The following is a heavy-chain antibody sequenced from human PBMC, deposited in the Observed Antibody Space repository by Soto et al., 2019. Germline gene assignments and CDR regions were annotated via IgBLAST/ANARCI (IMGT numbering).Heavy chain of an antibody. D-gene: IGHD3-16*01. Sequence: EVQLLESGGDLVQPGGSLRLSCTASGFTFSNYAMNWVRQAPGKGLEWVSGISGSDGNTNYADSVKGRFTISRDNFKNTLYQQMTGLRAKDTAVYYCAKEGAGSGGGRYYRYGMDVWGQGTTVTVSS. J-gene: IGHJ6*02. CDR1: GFTFSNYA. V-gene: IGHV3-23*01. CDR3: AKEGAGSGGGRYYRYGMDV. CDR2: ISGSDGNT.